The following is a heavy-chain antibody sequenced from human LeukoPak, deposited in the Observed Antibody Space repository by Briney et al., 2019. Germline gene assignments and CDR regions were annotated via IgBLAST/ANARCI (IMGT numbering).Heavy chain of an antibody. CDR1: GGSISSYY. D-gene: IGHD2-21*01. J-gene: IGHJ6*02. V-gene: IGHV4-59*01. CDR2: IYYSGST. CDR3: ARWLAYCGGDCYLYGMDV. Sequence: SETLSLTCTVSGGSISSYYWSWIRQPLGEGLEWIGYIYYSGSTNYNPSLKSRVTISVDTSKNQFSLKLSSVTAADTAVYYCARWLAYCGGDCYLYGMDVWGQGTTVTVSS.